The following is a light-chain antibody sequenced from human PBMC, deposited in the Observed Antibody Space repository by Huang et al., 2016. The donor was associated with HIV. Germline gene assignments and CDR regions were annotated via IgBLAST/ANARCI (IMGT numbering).Light chain of an antibody. CDR3: QQCNSIPIT. CDR2: KAT. CDR1: QSLSNW. J-gene: IGKJ5*01. Sequence: DIQMTQSPSTLSASVGARVVITCRASQSLSNWLAWYQQKPGKAPKLLIYKATPLENGVPSRFIGSGSGTKFTLTISSLQPDDFATYYCQQCNSIPITFGQGTRLEI. V-gene: IGKV1-5*03.